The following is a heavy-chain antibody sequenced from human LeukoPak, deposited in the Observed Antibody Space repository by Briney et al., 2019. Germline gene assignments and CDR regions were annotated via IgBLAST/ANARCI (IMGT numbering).Heavy chain of an antibody. D-gene: IGHD4-17*01. V-gene: IGHV3-30*04. J-gene: IGHJ4*02. CDR1: GFTFSSYA. CDR3: ARAGGSTVSHSDY. Sequence: GGSLRLSCAASGFTFSSYAMHWVRQAPGKGPEWVAVISNDGGTTFYADSVKGRFTISRDNSKNTLRLQMNSLSAEDTAVYYCARAGGSTVSHSDYWGQGPLVTVSS. CDR2: ISNDGGTT.